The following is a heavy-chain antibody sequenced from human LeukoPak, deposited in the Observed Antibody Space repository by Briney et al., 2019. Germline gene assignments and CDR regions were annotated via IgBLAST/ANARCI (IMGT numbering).Heavy chain of an antibody. V-gene: IGHV1-18*01. D-gene: IGHD6-13*01. Sequence: ASVNVSCKASGYTFTNYGISWVRQAPGQGLEWMGWTSTHNANVNYAQNFQDRITMTTDTSTTTGYMELRSLRSDDTAVYYCARIGVSVSAAGRYTDAFDIWGQGTMVTVSS. J-gene: IGHJ3*02. CDR1: GYTFTNYG. CDR3: ARIGVSVSAAGRYTDAFDI. CDR2: TSTHNANV.